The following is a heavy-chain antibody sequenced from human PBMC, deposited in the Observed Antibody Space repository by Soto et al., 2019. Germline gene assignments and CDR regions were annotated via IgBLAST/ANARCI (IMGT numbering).Heavy chain of an antibody. CDR2: IIPILGIA. Sequence: SVKVSCKASGGTFSSYTISWVRQAPGQGLEWMGRIIPILGIANYAQKFQGRVTITADKSTSTAYMELSSLRSEDTAVYYCARDPAIAVAGTHAFDIWGQGTMVTVSS. V-gene: IGHV1-69*04. D-gene: IGHD6-19*01. CDR1: GGTFSSYT. CDR3: ARDPAIAVAGTHAFDI. J-gene: IGHJ3*02.